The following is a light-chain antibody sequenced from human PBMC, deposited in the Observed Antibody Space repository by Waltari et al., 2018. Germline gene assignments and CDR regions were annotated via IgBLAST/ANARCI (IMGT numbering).Light chain of an antibody. J-gene: IGKJ2*03. CDR1: QDISGY. CDR3: QRYDNLPTFS. Sequence: DIQMTQSPSSLSASVGDRVTITCQVSQDISGYLNWYHHKPGKAPKLLISDVSTLETGVPSRFSGAASGTHFTLTISSLQPEDIGTYYCQRYDNLPTFSFGPGTKLEL. CDR2: DVS. V-gene: IGKV1-33*01.